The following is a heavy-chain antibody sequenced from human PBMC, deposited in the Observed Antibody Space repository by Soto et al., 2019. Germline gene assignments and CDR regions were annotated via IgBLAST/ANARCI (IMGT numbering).Heavy chain of an antibody. CDR2: ISYDGSNK. CDR1: GFTFSSYG. Sequence: GGSLRLSCAASGFTFSSYGMHWVRQAPGKGLEWVAVISYDGSNKYYADSVKGRFTISRDNSKNTLYLQMNSLRAEDTAVYYCARDKGLLSSYGMDVWGQGTTVTVSS. D-gene: IGHD2-2*01. J-gene: IGHJ6*02. V-gene: IGHV3-30*03. CDR3: ARDKGLLSSYGMDV.